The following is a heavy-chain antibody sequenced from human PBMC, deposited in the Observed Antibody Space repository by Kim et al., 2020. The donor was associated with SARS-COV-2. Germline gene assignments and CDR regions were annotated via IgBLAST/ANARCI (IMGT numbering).Heavy chain of an antibody. V-gene: IGHV3-33*03. CDR3: ATEYSSSSAFDY. Sequence: GGSLRLSCAASGFSFSTYCMNWVRQAPGKGLEWVSMIWSDGSIKYYGDSVKGRFTISRDNAKNTLYLQMNNLRAEDTAVYYCATEYSSSSAFDYWGQGTLVTVSS. CDR1: GFSFSTYC. J-gene: IGHJ4*02. D-gene: IGHD6-6*01. CDR2: IWSDGSIK.